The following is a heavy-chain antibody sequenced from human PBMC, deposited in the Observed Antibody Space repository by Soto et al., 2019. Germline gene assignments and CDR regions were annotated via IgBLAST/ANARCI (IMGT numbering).Heavy chain of an antibody. CDR1: GGTFSSYA. CDR3: ASRGGYCSGGSCYRLDY. CDR2: IIPIFGTA. Sequence: QVQLVQSGAEVKKPGSSVKVSCKASGGTFSSYAISWVRQAPGQGLEWMGGIIPIFGTATYAQKFQGRVTITADESTSQAYMERSSLRSDDTAVYYWASRGGYCSGGSCYRLDYWGQGTLVTVSS. J-gene: IGHJ4*02. D-gene: IGHD2-15*01. V-gene: IGHV1-69*01.